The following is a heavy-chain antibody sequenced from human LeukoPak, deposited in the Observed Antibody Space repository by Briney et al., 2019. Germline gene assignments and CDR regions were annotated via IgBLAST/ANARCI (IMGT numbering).Heavy chain of an antibody. Sequence: PSETLSLTCTVSGGSLSSSSYYWGWVRQPPGKGLEWIGGSTYYNPSLRSRVTISVDTSKNQISLRLSSVTAADTAVYYCARHVPGHYDSSAFFDYWGQGTLVTVSS. V-gene: IGHV4-39*01. D-gene: IGHD3-22*01. CDR2: GST. CDR3: ARHVPGHYDSSAFFDY. J-gene: IGHJ4*02. CDR1: GGSLSSSSYY.